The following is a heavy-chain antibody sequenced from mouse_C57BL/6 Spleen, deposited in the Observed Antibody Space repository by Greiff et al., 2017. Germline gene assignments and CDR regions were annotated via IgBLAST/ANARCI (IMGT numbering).Heavy chain of an antibody. V-gene: IGHV1-52*01. D-gene: IGHD1-1*01. Sequence: QVQLQQPGAELVRPGSSVKLSCKASGYTFTSYWMHWVKQRPIQGLEWIGNIDPSDSETHYNQKCKDKATLTVDKSSSTAYMQLSILTSEDSAVYYCARRRGKTVVVSYFDYWGQGTTLTVSS. CDR3: ARRRGKTVVVSYFDY. J-gene: IGHJ2*01. CDR1: GYTFTSYW. CDR2: IDPSDSET.